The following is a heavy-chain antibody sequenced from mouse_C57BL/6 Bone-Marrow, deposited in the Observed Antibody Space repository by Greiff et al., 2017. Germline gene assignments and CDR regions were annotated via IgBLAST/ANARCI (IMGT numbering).Heavy chain of an antibody. V-gene: IGHV5-12*01. CDR2: ISNGGGST. CDR1: GFTFSDYY. CDR3: ARQLDYGSSYDYAMDY. J-gene: IGHJ4*01. Sequence: VKLVESGGGLVQPGGSLKLSCAASGFTFSDYYMYWVRQTPEKRLEWVAYISNGGGSTYYPDTVKGRFTISRDNAKNTLYLQMSRLKSEDTAMYYCARQLDYGSSYDYAMDYWGQGTSVTVSS. D-gene: IGHD1-1*01.